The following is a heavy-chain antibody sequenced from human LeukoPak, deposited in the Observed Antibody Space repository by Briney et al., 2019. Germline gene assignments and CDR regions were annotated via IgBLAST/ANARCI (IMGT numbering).Heavy chain of an antibody. CDR1: GFTFSSYA. V-gene: IGHV3-7*03. D-gene: IGHD1-14*01. Sequence: PGGSLRLSCAASGFTFSSYAMSWVRQAPGKGLEWVANIKQDGSEKYYVDSVKDRFTISRDNAKNSLYLQMNSLRAEDTAVYYCARELGQEPWFDPWGQGTLVTVSS. CDR2: IKQDGSEK. J-gene: IGHJ5*02. CDR3: ARELGQEPWFDP.